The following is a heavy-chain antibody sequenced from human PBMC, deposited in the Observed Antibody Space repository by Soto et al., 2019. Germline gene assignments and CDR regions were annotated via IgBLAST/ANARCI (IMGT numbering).Heavy chain of an antibody. D-gene: IGHD3-3*01. CDR1: GFTFSGSA. CDR3: ATQVGEAYKVEGYYNY. CDR2: IRSKANSYAT. Sequence: EVQLVESGGGLVQPEGSLKLSCAASGFTFSGSAMHWIRQAPGKGLEWVGSIRSKANSYATSDAAAVQCRFTVSRGDSNNTADLLMTSLPTEDAAVYYCATQVGEAYKVEGYYNYWGQGTLVIVSS. V-gene: IGHV3-73*01. J-gene: IGHJ4*02.